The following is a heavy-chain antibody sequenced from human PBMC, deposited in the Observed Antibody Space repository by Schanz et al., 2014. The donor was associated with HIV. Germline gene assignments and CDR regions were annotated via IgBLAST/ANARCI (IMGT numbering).Heavy chain of an antibody. CDR2: LTTSGADT. J-gene: IGHJ4*02. Sequence: EEQVLESGGGLVQPGGSLRLSCADSGFTFSIHATYWVRQAPGRGLGWVSILTTSGADTYYADSVKGRFTSSRDNSKNTVFLQMSSLRAEDMAIYYCAKRSESIPAFGYWGQGVLVTVSS. V-gene: IGHV3-23*01. CDR3: AKRSESIPAFGY. CDR1: GFTFSIHA. D-gene: IGHD2-2*01.